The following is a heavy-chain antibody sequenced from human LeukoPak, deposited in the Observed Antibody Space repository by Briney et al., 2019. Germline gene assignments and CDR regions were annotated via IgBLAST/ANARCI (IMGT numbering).Heavy chain of an antibody. CDR2: INHSGST. Sequence: SETLSLTCAVYVGSFSVYYWSWIRQPPGEGLEWIGEINHSGSTNYNPSLKSRVTISVDTSKNQFSLKLSSVTAADTAVYYCARGNRQQLAYYFDYWGQGTLVTVSS. V-gene: IGHV4-34*01. CDR1: VGSFSVYY. J-gene: IGHJ4*02. D-gene: IGHD6-13*01. CDR3: ARGNRQQLAYYFDY.